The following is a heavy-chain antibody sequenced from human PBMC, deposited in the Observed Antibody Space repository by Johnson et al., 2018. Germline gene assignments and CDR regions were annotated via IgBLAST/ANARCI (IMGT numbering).Heavy chain of an antibody. CDR3: ARDFVLQH. CDR2: ISSSGRTI. Sequence: VQLVESGGGLVQRGGSLRLSCTASGFTFSSYNMIRVRQAPGKGLEWVSYISSSGRTIYYADSVKGRFTISRDNAKNSLYLQMNSLRAEDTAVYYCARDFVLQHWGQGTLVTVSS. V-gene: IGHV3-48*04. CDR1: GFTFSSYN. D-gene: IGHD3-10*02. J-gene: IGHJ1*01.